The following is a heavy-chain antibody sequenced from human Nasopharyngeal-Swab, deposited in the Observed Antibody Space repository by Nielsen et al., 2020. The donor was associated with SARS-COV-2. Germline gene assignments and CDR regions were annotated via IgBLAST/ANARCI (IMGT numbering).Heavy chain of an antibody. V-gene: IGHV3-30*18. J-gene: IGHJ4*02. CDR3: AKDPNSWYRGGFDY. CDR2: ISYDGSNK. Sequence: GGSLRLSCAASGFTFSSYGMHWVRQAPGKGLERVAVISYDGSNKYYADSVKGRFTISRDNSKNTLYLQMNSLRAEDTAVYYCAKDPNSWYRGGFDYWGQGTLVTVSS. CDR1: GFTFSSYG. D-gene: IGHD6-13*01.